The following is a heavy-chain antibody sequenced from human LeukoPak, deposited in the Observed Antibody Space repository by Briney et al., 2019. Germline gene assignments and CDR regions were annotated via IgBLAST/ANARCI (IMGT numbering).Heavy chain of an antibody. CDR1: GYTFTGYY. J-gene: IGHJ6*03. CDR2: INPNSGGT. D-gene: IGHD3-10*01. CDR3: AKRGSGSPRNYYYYYMDV. Sequence: GASVKVSCKASGYTFTGYYMHWVRQAPGQGREWMGWINPNSGGTNYAQKFQGRVTMTRDTSISTAYMELSRLRSDDTAVYYCAKRGSGSPRNYYYYYMDVWGKGTTVTVSS. V-gene: IGHV1-2*02.